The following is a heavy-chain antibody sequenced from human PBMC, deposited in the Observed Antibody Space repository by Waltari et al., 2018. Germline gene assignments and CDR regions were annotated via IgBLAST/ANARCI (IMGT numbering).Heavy chain of an antibody. J-gene: IGHJ4*02. CDR2: INPSDGDT. CDR1: GYTFSGHY. V-gene: IGHV1-2*02. CDR3: AKAGNGYDSNGYYLRGFDY. D-gene: IGHD3-22*01. Sequence: QVQLVQSGAEVKKPGASVKVSCKASGYTFSGHYMHWVRQAPGQGLEWMGWINPSDGDTRYAQKFQGRVSMTRDTSISTAYMELSSLRSDDTAVYYCAKAGNGYDSNGYYLRGFDYWGQGTLVTVSS.